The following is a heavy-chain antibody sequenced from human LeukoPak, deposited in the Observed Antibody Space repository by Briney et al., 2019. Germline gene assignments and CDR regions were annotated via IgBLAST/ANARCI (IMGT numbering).Heavy chain of an antibody. D-gene: IGHD3-22*01. Sequence: PSETLSLTCAAYGGSFSGYCWSWIRQPPGKGLEWIGEINHSGSTNYNPSLKSRVTISVDTSKNQFSLQLSSATASDTAVYYCARALGSCYGYFDYWGQGTLVTVSS. J-gene: IGHJ4*02. CDR2: INHSGST. CDR3: ARALGSCYGYFDY. CDR1: GGSFSGYC. V-gene: IGHV4-34*01.